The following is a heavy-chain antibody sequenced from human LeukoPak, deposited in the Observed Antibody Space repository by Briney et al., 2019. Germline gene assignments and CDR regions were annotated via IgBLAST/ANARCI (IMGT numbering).Heavy chain of an antibody. J-gene: IGHJ4*02. CDR1: GYSISSGYY. CDR2: IYHSGST. D-gene: IGHD5-18*01. V-gene: IGHV4-38-2*01. CDR3: ARHVREYSYGSPGDY. Sequence: SETLSLTCAVSGYSISSGYYWGWIRQPPGKGLEWIGSIYHSGSTYYNPSLKSRVTISVDTSKNQFSLKLSSVTAADTAVYYCARHVREYSYGSPGDYWGQGTLVTVSS.